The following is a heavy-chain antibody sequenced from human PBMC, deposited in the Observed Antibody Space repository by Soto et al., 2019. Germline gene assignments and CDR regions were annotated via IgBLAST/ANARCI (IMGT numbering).Heavy chain of an antibody. J-gene: IGHJ5*02. D-gene: IGHD1-1*01. V-gene: IGHV3-48*02. Sequence: PGGSLRLSCAASGFTFSSYSMNWVRQAPGKGLDWVSYISSSSSTIYYADSVKGRFTISRDNAKNSLYLQMNSLRDEDTAVYYCAREWNPLNWFDPWGQGTLVTAPQ. CDR1: GFTFSSYS. CDR3: AREWNPLNWFDP. CDR2: ISSSSSTI.